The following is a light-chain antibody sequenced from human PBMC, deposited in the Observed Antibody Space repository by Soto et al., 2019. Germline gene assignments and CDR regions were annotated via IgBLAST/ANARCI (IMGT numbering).Light chain of an antibody. V-gene: IGKV3-20*01. J-gene: IGKJ2*01. Sequence: NVLTQSPGTLSLSPGERATLSRRASQTVSNNYLAWYQQKPGQAPRLLIYGASTRATDIPDRFSGSGSGTDFTLTISRLEPEDFAVYYCQQHSTSPNTFGQGTKLEIK. CDR2: GAS. CDR3: QQHSTSPNT. CDR1: QTVSNNY.